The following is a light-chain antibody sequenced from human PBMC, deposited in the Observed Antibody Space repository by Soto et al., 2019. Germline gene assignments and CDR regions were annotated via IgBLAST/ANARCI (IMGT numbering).Light chain of an antibody. CDR2: AAS. V-gene: IGKV1-39*01. J-gene: IGKJ1*01. Sequence: DIQMTQSPSSLSASVEDRVIITCRASQSISNHLNWYQQKPGKAHKLLIFAASSLQSGVPSRFSGSRSGPDFTLTISSLQPEDFATYYCQQSYSSPPTFGHGTKVEIK. CDR3: QQSYSSPPT. CDR1: QSISNH.